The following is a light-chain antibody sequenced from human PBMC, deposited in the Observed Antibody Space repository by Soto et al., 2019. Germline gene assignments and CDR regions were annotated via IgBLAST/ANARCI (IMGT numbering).Light chain of an antibody. V-gene: IGKV4-1*01. CDR3: QQFGYTPRT. Sequence: DIVMTQSPDSLAVSLGERATINCKSSQSVLYSPNNKNYLSWYQQKPGQPPKLLIYWASTRESGVPDRFSGSGSGTDFTLTISSLQAEDVEVYYCQQFGYTPRTFGQGTKVDIK. CDR2: WAS. CDR1: QSVLYSPNNKNY. J-gene: IGKJ1*01.